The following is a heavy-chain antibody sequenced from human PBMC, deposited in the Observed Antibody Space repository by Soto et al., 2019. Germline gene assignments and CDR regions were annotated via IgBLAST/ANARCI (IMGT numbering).Heavy chain of an antibody. CDR3: AAGLEQQLGFTYTTELLSY. CDR1: GFTFSSYA. D-gene: IGHD6-13*01. J-gene: IGHJ4*02. CDR2: TSGSGGSI. V-gene: IGHV3-23*01. Sequence: GGSLRLSCAASGFTFSSYAMSWVRQAPGKGLEWVSGTSGSGGSIYYADSVKGRFTISRDKSKNTLYLQMNSLGAEDTALYYCAAGLEQQLGFTYTTELLSYWGQGTLVTVSS.